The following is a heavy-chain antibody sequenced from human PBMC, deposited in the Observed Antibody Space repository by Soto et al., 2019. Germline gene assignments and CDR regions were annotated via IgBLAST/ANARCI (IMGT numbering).Heavy chain of an antibody. CDR2: INSDGSST. J-gene: IGHJ3*02. D-gene: IGHD2-15*01. CDR1: GFTFSSYW. CDR3: ARGVRYCSGGSCSQDAFDI. Sequence: GGSLRLSCAASGFTFSSYWMHWVRQAPGKGLVWVSRINSDGSSTSYADSVKGRFTISRDNAKNTLYLQMNSLRAEDTAVYYCARGVRYCSGGSCSQDAFDIWGQGTMVTVSS. V-gene: IGHV3-74*01.